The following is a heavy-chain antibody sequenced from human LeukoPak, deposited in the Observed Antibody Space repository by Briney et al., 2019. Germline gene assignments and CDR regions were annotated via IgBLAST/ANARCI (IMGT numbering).Heavy chain of an antibody. CDR2: IYSCGST. V-gene: IGHV3-66*01. J-gene: IGHJ4*02. D-gene: IGHD2-21*01. CDR3: ARVAPGHDIGRGYFDY. Sequence: GGSLRLSCAASGFTVSSNYMSWVRQAPGKGLEWVSVIYSCGSTYYADSVKGRFTISRDNAKNSLYLQMNSLRAEDTAVYYCARVAPGHDIGRGYFDYWGQGTLVTVSS. CDR1: GFTVSSNY.